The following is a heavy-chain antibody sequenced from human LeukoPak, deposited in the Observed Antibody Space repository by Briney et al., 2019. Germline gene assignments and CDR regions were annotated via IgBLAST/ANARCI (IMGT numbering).Heavy chain of an antibody. J-gene: IGHJ4*02. CDR1: GFTFSSYA. Sequence: GGSLRLSCAASGFTFSSYAMSWVRQAPGKWLEWVSAISGSGGSTYYADSVKGRFTISRDNSKNTLYLQMNSVRAEDTAVYYCGKGLSGFLESLLYDYWGQGTLVTVSS. D-gene: IGHD3-3*01. V-gene: IGHV3-23*01. CDR3: GKGLSGFLESLLYDY. CDR2: ISGSGGST.